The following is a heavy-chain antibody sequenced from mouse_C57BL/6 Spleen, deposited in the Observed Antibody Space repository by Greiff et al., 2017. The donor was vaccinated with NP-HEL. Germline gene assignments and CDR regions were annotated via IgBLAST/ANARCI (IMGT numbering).Heavy chain of an antibody. J-gene: IGHJ3*01. Sequence: EVKVVESGEGLVKPGGSLKLSCAASGFTFSSYAMSWVRQTPEKRLEWVAYISSGGDYIYYADTVKGRFTISRDNARNTLYLQMSSLKSEDTAMYYCTRDEGYGSSYWGQGTLVTVSA. CDR3: TRDEGYGSSY. CDR1: GFTFSSYA. D-gene: IGHD1-1*01. CDR2: ISSGGDYI. V-gene: IGHV5-9-1*02.